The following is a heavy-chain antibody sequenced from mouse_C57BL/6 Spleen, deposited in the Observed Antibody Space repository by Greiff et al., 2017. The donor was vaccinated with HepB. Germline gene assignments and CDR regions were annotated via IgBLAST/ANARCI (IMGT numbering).Heavy chain of an antibody. CDR1: GYAFSSSW. V-gene: IGHV1-82*01. CDR2: IYPGDGDT. CDR3: ARWRDWYFDV. J-gene: IGHJ1*03. Sequence: PGPELVKPGASVKISCKASGYAFSSSWMNWVKQRPGKGLEWIGRIYPGDGDTNYNGKFKGKATLTADKSSSTAYMQLSSLTSEDSAVYFCARWRDWYFDVWGTGTTVTVSS.